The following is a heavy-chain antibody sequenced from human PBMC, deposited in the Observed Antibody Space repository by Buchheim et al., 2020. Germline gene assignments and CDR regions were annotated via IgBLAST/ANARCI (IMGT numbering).Heavy chain of an antibody. CDR2: IYYSGST. J-gene: IGHJ6*02. CDR1: GGSISSGGYY. Sequence: QVQLQESGPGLVKPSQTLSLTCTVSGGSISSGGYYWSWIRQHPGNGLEWIGYIYYSGSTYYNPSLKSRVTISVDTFKNQFSLKLSSVTAADTAVYYCASPAPYYYDSSGSEPYYYYGMDVWGQGTT. D-gene: IGHD3-22*01. CDR3: ASPAPYYYDSSGSEPYYYYGMDV. V-gene: IGHV4-31*03.